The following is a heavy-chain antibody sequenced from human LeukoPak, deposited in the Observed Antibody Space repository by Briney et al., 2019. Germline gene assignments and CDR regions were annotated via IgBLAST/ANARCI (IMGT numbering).Heavy chain of an antibody. D-gene: IGHD3-10*01. J-gene: IGHJ3*01. CDR2: IYYSGST. V-gene: IGHV4-39*07. Sequence: SETLSLTCTVSGGSISSSSYYWGWIRQPPGKGLEWIGSIYYSGSTYYNPSLKSRVTISVDTSKNQFSLKLSSVTAADTAVYYCATFFGHDAFDVWGQGTMVTASS. CDR3: ATFFGHDAFDV. CDR1: GGSISSSSYY.